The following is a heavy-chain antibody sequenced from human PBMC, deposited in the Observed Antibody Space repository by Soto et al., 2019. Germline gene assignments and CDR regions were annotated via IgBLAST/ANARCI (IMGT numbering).Heavy chain of an antibody. Sequence: EVQLLESGGGLVQPGGSLRLSCAASGFTFSSYAMSWVRQAPGEGLEWVSAISGSGGSTYYADSVKGRFTISRDNSKNTLYLQMNSLRAEDTDVYYCAKYSSGWYYPFDYWGQGTLVTVSS. J-gene: IGHJ4*02. CDR3: AKYSSGWYYPFDY. D-gene: IGHD6-19*01. V-gene: IGHV3-23*01. CDR2: ISGSGGST. CDR1: GFTFSSYA.